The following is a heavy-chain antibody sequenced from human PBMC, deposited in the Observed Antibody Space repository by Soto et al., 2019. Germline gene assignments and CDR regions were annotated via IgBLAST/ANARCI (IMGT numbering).Heavy chain of an antibody. D-gene: IGHD2-15*01. CDR2: INAGSGNT. CDR1: GYTFTSYY. J-gene: IGHJ6*02. V-gene: IGHV1-3*01. Sequence: ASVKFSCKASGYTFTSYYMHWVRQAPGQRLEWMGRINAGSGNTKYAQNFQFRVTMTGDTSTSTAYMELSSLRSEDTAVYYCAASAYCSGGSCSASCGMDVWGQGTTVTVSS. CDR3: AASAYCSGGSCSASCGMDV.